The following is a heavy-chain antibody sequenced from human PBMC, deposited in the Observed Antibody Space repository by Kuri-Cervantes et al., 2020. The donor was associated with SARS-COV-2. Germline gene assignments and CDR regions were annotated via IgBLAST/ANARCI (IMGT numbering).Heavy chain of an antibody. V-gene: IGHV1-18*01. Sequence: GESLKISCKASGYTFTSSGIGWVRQAPGQGLEWVGWISAYNGDTNYAQKLQGRVTMTTDTSTSTAYMELRSLRSDDTAVYYCARDYRTTGTTDGWTEYYGMDVWGQGTTVTVSS. D-gene: IGHD1-1*01. CDR2: ISAYNGDT. J-gene: IGHJ6*02. CDR3: ARDYRTTGTTDGWTEYYGMDV. CDR1: GYTFTSSG.